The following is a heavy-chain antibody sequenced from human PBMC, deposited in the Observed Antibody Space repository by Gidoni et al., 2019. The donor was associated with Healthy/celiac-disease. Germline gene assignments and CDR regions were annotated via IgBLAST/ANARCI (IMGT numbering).Heavy chain of an antibody. D-gene: IGHD6-13*01. J-gene: IGHJ6*02. CDR1: GFTFSSYW. CDR3: ARDQIAAAGPVYYYYGMDV. V-gene: IGHV3-74*01. Sequence: EVQLVESGGGLVQPGGSLRLSCAASGFTFSSYWMHWVRQAPGKGLVWVSRINSDGSSTSYADSVKGRFTISRDNAKNTLYLQMNSLRAEDTAVYYCARDQIAAAGPVYYYYGMDVWGQGTTVTVSS. CDR2: INSDGSST.